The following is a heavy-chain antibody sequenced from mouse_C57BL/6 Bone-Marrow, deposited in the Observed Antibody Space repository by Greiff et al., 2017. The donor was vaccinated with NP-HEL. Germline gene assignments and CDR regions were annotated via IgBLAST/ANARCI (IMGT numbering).Heavy chain of an antibody. CDR3: ALYYYGSSYGMDY. D-gene: IGHD1-1*01. CDR1: GYTFTSYG. J-gene: IGHJ4*01. CDR2: IYIGTGYT. V-gene: IGHV1-58*01. Sequence: VQLQQSGAELVRPGSSVKMSCKTSGYTFTSYGINWVKQRPGQGLEWIGYIYIGTGYTEYNEKFKGKATLTSDTSSSTAYMQLSSLTSEDSAIYFCALYYYGSSYGMDYWGQGTSVTVSS.